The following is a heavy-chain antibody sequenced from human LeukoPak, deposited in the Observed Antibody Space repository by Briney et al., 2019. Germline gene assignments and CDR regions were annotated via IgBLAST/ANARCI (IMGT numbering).Heavy chain of an antibody. V-gene: IGHV1-2*02. Sequence: GASVKVSCRASGYTFTGYFMHWVRQAPGQGLEWMGWIYPNSGGTKYAQKFQGRVTMTRDTSISTIYMELSSLRSDDTAVYYCARFSGSSNFDYGGQGTLVTVSS. D-gene: IGHD1-26*01. CDR2: IYPNSGGT. J-gene: IGHJ4*02. CDR1: GYTFTGYF. CDR3: ARFSGSSNFDY.